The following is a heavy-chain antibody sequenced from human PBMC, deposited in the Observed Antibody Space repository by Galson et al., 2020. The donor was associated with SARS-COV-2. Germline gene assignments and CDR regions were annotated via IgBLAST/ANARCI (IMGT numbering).Heavy chain of an antibody. D-gene: IGHD1-26*01. CDR3: AKDMLGGDSGFGGDDY. CDR1: GFTFHDRA. J-gene: IGHJ4*02. V-gene: IGHV3-9*01. CDR2: ITSNSVTL. Sequence: SLKISCAASGFTFHDRAMHWVRQAPGKGLEWDSGITSNSVTLGYADSVKGRFTISRDNAKNSLYLQMNSLRPEDTAFYYCAKDMLGGDSGFGGDDYWGQGTLVTVSS.